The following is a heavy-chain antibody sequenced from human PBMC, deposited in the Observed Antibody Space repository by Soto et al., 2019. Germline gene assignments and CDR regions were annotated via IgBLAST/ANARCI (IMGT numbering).Heavy chain of an antibody. D-gene: IGHD6-13*01. J-gene: IGHJ4*02. CDR2: ISSSGTTI. Sequence: GSLSLSCVASEFTFSSYEMNWVRQAPGKGLEWVSYISSSGTTIYYTDSVKGRFTISRDNAKKSLYLQMNSLRAEDTAVYYCVRFGGAAAGPGDYWGQGTLVTVSS. CDR3: VRFGGAAAGPGDY. CDR1: EFTFSSYE. V-gene: IGHV3-48*03.